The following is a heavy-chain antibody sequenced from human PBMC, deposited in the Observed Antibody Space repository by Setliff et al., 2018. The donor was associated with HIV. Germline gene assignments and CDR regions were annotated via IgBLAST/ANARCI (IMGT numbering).Heavy chain of an antibody. CDR1: GYTFTSYG. CDR3: ARARYGGFDH. J-gene: IGHJ4*02. D-gene: IGHD3-16*01. Sequence: GASVKVSCKASGYTFTSYGISWVRQAPGQGLEWMGWISGYNGQTKDAQKFQGRLIMTTDTATSTSYMEMRSLRSDDTAIYYCARARYGGFDHWGQGSLVTVSS. V-gene: IGHV1-18*01. CDR2: ISGYNGQT.